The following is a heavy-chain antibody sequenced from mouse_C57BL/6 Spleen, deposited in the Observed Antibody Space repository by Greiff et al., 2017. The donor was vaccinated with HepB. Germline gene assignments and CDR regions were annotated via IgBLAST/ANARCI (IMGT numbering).Heavy chain of an antibody. D-gene: IGHD1-1*01. J-gene: IGHJ4*01. CDR2: IRNKANNHAT. CDR1: GFTFSDAW. CDR3: TGDYGSNPYYYAMDY. V-gene: IGHV6-6*01. Sequence: EVKLVESGGGLVQPGGSMKLSCAASGFTFSDAWMDWVRQSPEKGLEWVAEIRNKANNHATYYAESVKGRFTISRDDSKSSVYLQMNSLRAEDTGIYYCTGDYGSNPYYYAMDYWGQGTSVTVSS.